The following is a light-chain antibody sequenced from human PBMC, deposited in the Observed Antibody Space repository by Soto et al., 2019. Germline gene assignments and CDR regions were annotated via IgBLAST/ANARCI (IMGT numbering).Light chain of an antibody. CDR2: LNSDGSH. J-gene: IGLJ3*02. CDR3: QAWGTGIHRV. V-gene: IGLV4-69*01. Sequence: QLVLTQSPSASASLGASVKLTCTLSSGHSSYAIAWHQQQPEKGPRYLMKLNSDGSHSKGDAIPNRFSGSSSGAERYLTISTLQTEDDADYYCQAWGTGIHRVFGGGTKLTVL. CDR1: SGHSSYA.